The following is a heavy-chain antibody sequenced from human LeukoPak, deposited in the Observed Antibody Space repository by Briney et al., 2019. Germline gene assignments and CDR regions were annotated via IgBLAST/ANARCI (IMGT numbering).Heavy chain of an antibody. D-gene: IGHD3-22*01. J-gene: IGHJ4*02. CDR2: IYYSGST. V-gene: IGHV4-59*01. CDR3: ASSYYYDSKGYFDY. Sequence: SETLSLTCTVSGGSISSYYWSWIRQPPGKGLEWIGYIYYSGSTNYNPSLKSRVTISVDTSKNQFSLKLSSVTAADTAVYYCASSYYYDSKGYFDYWGQGTLVTVSS. CDR1: GGSISSYY.